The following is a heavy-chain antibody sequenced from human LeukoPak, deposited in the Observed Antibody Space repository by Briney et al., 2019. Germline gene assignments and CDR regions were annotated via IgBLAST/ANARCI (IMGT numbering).Heavy chain of an antibody. Sequence: PSETLSLTCTVSGGSMSSYYWSWLWQPPGKGQEWIGYTHTRGNTNYNPSLKSRVTISLDTSNNQLSLKLSSVTAADTAVYYCARHSPYDSGGYYAQFDYWGQGILVTVSS. CDR1: GGSMSSYY. D-gene: IGHD3-22*01. J-gene: IGHJ4*02. CDR3: ARHSPYDSGGYYAQFDY. CDR2: THTRGNT. V-gene: IGHV4-4*09.